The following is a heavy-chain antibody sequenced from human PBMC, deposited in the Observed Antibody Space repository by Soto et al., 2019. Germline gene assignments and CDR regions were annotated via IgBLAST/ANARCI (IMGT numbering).Heavy chain of an antibody. V-gene: IGHV3-23*01. Sequence: PGGSLRLSCAASGFTFSSYAMSWVRQAPGKGLEWVSAISGSGGSTYYADSVKGRFTISRDNSKNTLYLQMNSLRAEDTAVYYCAKILRADYDSSGYPYYYYGMDVWGQGTTVTVSS. D-gene: IGHD3-22*01. CDR2: ISGSGGST. CDR3: AKILRADYDSSGYPYYYYGMDV. CDR1: GFTFSSYA. J-gene: IGHJ6*02.